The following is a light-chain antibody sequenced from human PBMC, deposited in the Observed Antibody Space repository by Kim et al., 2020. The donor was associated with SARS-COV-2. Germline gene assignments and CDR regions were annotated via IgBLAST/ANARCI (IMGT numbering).Light chain of an antibody. CDR2: DNN. V-gene: IGLV1-44*01. J-gene: IGLJ3*02. CDR1: TSNLGTNL. CDR3: AAGDDSLNGPV. Sequence: QRVTISCSGTTSNLGTNLVNWYQQLPGTAPTLLVYDNNQRPSGVPDRFSGSKSGTSASLAISGLQSDDEAVYYCAAGDDSLNGPVFGGGTQLTVL.